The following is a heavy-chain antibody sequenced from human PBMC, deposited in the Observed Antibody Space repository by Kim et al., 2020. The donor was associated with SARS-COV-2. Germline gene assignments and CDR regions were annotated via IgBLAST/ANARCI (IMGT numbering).Heavy chain of an antibody. CDR1: GYSFTSYW. CDR2: IDPSDSYT. V-gene: IGHV5-10-1*01. D-gene: IGHD3-16*01. J-gene: IGHJ4*02. Sequence: GESLKISCKGSGYSFTSYWISWVRQMPGKGLEWMGRIDPSDSYTNYSPSFQGHVTISADKSISTAYLQWSSLKASDTAMYYCARLQGDTFGGVNADYWGQGTLVTVSS. CDR3: ARLQGDTFGGVNADY.